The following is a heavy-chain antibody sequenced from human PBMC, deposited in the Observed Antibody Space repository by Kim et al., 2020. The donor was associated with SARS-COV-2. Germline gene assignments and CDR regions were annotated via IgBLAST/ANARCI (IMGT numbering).Heavy chain of an antibody. CDR1: GYTFTSYY. J-gene: IGHJ4*02. CDR3: ARDADTAPDLDY. V-gene: IGHV1-46*01. CDR2: INPSGGST. Sequence: ASVKFSCKASGYTFTSYYMHWVLQAPGQGLEWMGIINPSGGSTSYAQKFQGRVTMTRDTSTSTVYMELSSLGSEDTAVYYCARDADTAPDLDYWGQGTLVTVSS. D-gene: IGHD5-18*01.